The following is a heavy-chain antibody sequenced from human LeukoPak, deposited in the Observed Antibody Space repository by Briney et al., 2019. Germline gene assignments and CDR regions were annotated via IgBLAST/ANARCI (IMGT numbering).Heavy chain of an antibody. J-gene: IGHJ5*02. CDR3: ATLPKVPGELLSES. CDR1: GGSISSSSYY. Sequence: PSETLSLTCTVSGGSISSSSYYWGWIRQSPGNGLEWSGSIYYSGSTYYNASLKSRVTLSAATSKSQFSLKLSSLTAADTAVYYCATLPKVPGELLSESWGQGTLVTVSS. CDR2: IYYSGST. D-gene: IGHD3-10*01. V-gene: IGHV4-39*01.